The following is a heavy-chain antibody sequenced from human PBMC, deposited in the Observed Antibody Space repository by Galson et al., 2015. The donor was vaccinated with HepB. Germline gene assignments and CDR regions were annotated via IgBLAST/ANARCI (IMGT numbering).Heavy chain of an antibody. V-gene: IGHV3-7*01. J-gene: IGHJ5*02. CDR3: ARASAKIPP. Sequence: SLRLSCAASGFTFSSYWMTWVRQAPGRGLEWVANIKPDGSETNYVDSVKGRFTISRDNAKNSLHLQMNSLRAEDTAVYFCARASAKIPPCGQGTLVTVSA. CDR1: GFTFSSYW. CDR2: IKPDGSET. D-gene: IGHD4/OR15-4a*01.